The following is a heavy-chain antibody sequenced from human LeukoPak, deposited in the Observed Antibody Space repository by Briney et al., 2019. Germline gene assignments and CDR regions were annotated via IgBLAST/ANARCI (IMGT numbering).Heavy chain of an antibody. CDR2: TYYRSKWYN. Sequence: SQTLSLTCAISGDSVSSNSATWNWIRQSPSRGLEWLGRTYYRSKWYNDYAVSVKSRITINPDTSKNQFSLQLNSVTPEDTAVYYCASSTTYSSGWSPFDIWGQGTMVTVSS. V-gene: IGHV6-1*01. CDR1: GDSVSSNSAT. J-gene: IGHJ3*02. D-gene: IGHD6-19*01. CDR3: ASSTTYSSGWSPFDI.